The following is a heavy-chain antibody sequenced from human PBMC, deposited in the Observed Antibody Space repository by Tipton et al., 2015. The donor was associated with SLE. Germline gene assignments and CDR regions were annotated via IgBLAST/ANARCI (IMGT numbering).Heavy chain of an antibody. Sequence: TLSLTCTVSGGSISSYYWSWIRQPPGKGLEWIGYIYYSGSTNYNPSLKSRVTISVDTSKNQFSLKLSSVTAADTAVYYCARDGDEQQLVYFDYWGQGTLVTVSS. D-gene: IGHD6-13*01. J-gene: IGHJ4*02. V-gene: IGHV4-59*01. CDR2: IYYSGST. CDR3: ARDGDEQQLVYFDY. CDR1: GGSISSYY.